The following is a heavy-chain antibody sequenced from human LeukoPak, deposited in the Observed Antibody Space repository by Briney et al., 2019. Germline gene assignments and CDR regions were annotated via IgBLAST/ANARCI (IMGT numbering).Heavy chain of an antibody. CDR2: INPDGRDT. Sequence: GGSLRLSCVVSGFTFNRCWMNWVRQTPGKGLEWVAHINPDGRDTYYVDSVKGRFTISRDNAQNSMYLQMNSLRVEDTAVYYCTSWGDTTAEYFQRWGQGTLVTVSS. CDR1: GFTFNRCW. D-gene: IGHD2-21*02. J-gene: IGHJ1*01. V-gene: IGHV3-7*01. CDR3: TSWGDTTAEYFQR.